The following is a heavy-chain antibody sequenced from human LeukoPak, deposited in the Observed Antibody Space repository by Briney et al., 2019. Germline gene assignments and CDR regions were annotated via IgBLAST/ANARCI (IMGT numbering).Heavy chain of an antibody. Sequence: SETLSLTCTVSGGSISSSSYYWGWLRQPPGKGLEWIGSIYYSGSTYYNPSLKSRATISVDTSKNQFSLKLSSVTAAETAVYYCAGTYDDILTGYWTNWLDPWGQGTLVAVSS. CDR1: GGSISSSSYY. CDR2: IYYSGST. D-gene: IGHD3-9*01. J-gene: IGHJ5*02. CDR3: AGTYDDILTGYWTNWLDP. V-gene: IGHV4-39*01.